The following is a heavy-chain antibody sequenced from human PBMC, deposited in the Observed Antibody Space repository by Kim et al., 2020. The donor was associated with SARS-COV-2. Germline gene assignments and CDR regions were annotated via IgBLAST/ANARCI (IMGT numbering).Heavy chain of an antibody. CDR3: ARCDVLRYFDWLPGCFDY. CDR2: INAGNGNT. CDR1: GYTFTSYA. D-gene: IGHD3-9*01. J-gene: IGHJ4*02. V-gene: IGHV1-3*01. Sequence: ASVKVSCKASGYTFTSYAMHWVRQAPGQRLEWMGWINAGNGNTKYSQKFQGRVTITRDTSASTACMELSSLRSEDTAVYYCARCDVLRYFDWLPGCFDYWGQGTLVTVSS.